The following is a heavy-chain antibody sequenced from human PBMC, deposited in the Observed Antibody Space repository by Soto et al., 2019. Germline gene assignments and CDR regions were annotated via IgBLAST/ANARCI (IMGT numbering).Heavy chain of an antibody. J-gene: IGHJ3*02. D-gene: IGHD3-22*01. Sequence: EVQLVESGGGLVQPGGSLRLSCAASGFTFSSYSMNWVRQAPGKGLEWVSYISSSSSTIYYADSVKGRFTFSRDNAKNSLYLQMNSPGDEDTAVYYCARAAPAYYYDSSGYRTFDIWGQGTMVAVSS. CDR1: GFTFSSYS. CDR3: ARAAPAYYYDSSGYRTFDI. V-gene: IGHV3-48*02. CDR2: ISSSSSTI.